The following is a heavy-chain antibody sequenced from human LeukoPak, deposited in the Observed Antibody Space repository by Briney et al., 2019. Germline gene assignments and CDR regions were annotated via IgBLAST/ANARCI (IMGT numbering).Heavy chain of an antibody. D-gene: IGHD1-26*01. V-gene: IGHV4-4*07. Sequence: SETLSLTCTVSGGSISSYYWSWIRQSAGKGLEWIGRIYTSGSTNNNASLKRRVTMSIDTYKNHFSLNLSSVTAADTAVYYCARESGSSRYFDYWGQGSLVTVSS. CDR2: IYTSGST. CDR3: ARESGSSRYFDY. CDR1: GGSISSYY. J-gene: IGHJ4*01.